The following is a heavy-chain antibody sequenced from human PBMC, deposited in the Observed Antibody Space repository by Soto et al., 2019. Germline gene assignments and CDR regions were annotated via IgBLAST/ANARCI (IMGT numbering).Heavy chain of an antibody. CDR1: GGSVSSGDYY. Sequence: SETLSLTCTVSGGSVSSGDYYWSWIRQPPKKELEWIGYIHYSGSTDYNPSLKSRGTISVDTSKNQISLRLNSVTAADTAVYYCAGGRGYFDHWGQGTLVTVS. D-gene: IGHD3-16*01. V-gene: IGHV4-61*08. CDR3: AGGRGYFDH. CDR2: IHYSGST. J-gene: IGHJ4*02.